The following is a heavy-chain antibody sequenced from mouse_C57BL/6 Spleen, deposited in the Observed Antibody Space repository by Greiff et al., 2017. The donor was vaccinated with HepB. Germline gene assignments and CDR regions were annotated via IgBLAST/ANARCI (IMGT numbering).Heavy chain of an antibody. CDR2: INPSSGYT. D-gene: IGHD2-4*01. CDR3: ARRDYDYDERFAY. J-gene: IGHJ3*01. V-gene: IGHV1-7*01. Sequence: QVQLQQSGAELAKPGASVKLSCKASGYTFTSYWMHWVKQRPGQGLEWIGYINPSSGYTKYNQKFKDKATLTADKSSSTAYMQLSSLTYEDSAVYYCARRDYDYDERFAYWGQGTLVTVAA. CDR1: GYTFTSYW.